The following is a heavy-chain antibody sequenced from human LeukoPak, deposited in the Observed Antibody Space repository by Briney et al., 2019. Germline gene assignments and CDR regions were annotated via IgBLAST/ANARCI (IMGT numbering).Heavy chain of an antibody. CDR1: GGSISNYY. V-gene: IGHV4-4*07. Sequence: PSETLSLTCTVSGGSISNYYWSRIRQPAGKGLEWIGRIYSSGSTNYNPSLKSRVTMSVDTSKNQFSLKLSSVTAADTAVYYCASGAHWGYMDVWGKGTTVTVSS. J-gene: IGHJ6*03. D-gene: IGHD3-16*01. CDR2: IYSSGST. CDR3: ASGAHWGYMDV.